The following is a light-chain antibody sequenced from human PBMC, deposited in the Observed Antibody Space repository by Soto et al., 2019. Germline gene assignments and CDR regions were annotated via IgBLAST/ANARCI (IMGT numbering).Light chain of an antibody. J-gene: IGLJ2*01. V-gene: IGLV2-14*01. CDR1: SSDVGGYND. CDR3: SSYTRSSTLYVV. Sequence: QSALTQPASVSGSPGQSITISCTGTSSDVGGYNDVSWYQQHPGKAPKLMIYDVSNRPSGVSNRFSGSKSGNTASLTISGLQAEDEADYFCSSYTRSSTLYVVFAGGTQLTVL. CDR2: DVS.